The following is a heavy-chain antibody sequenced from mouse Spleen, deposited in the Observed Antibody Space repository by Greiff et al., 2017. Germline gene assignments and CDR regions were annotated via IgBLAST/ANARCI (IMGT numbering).Heavy chain of an antibody. J-gene: IGHJ3*01. D-gene: IGHD1-1*01. V-gene: IGHV1-64*01. CDR2: IHPNSGST. Sequence: VQLQQSGAELVKPGASVKSSCKASGYTFTSYWMHWVKQRPGQGLEWIGMIHPNSGSTNYNEKFKSKATLTVDKSSSTAYMQLSSLTSEDSAVYYCARDPYGSSPAWFAYWGQGTLVTVSA. CDR3: ARDPYGSSPAWFAY. CDR1: GYTFTSYW.